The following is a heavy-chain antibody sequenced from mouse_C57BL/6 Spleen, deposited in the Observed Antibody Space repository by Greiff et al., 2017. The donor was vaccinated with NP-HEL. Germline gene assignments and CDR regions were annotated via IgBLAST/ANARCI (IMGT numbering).Heavy chain of an antibody. CDR3: YGSSTGYFDV. Sequence: VQLKQSGPVLVKPGASVKMSCKASGYTFTDYYMNWVKQSHGKSLEWIGVINPYNGGTSYNQKFKGKATLTVDKSSSTAYMELNSRTSEDSAVYYCYGSSTGYFDVWGTGTTVTVSS. J-gene: IGHJ1*03. CDR2: INPYNGGT. V-gene: IGHV1-19*01. CDR1: GYTFTDYY. D-gene: IGHD1-1*01.